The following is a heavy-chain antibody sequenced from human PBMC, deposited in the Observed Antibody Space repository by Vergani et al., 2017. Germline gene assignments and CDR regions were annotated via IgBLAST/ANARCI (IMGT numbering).Heavy chain of an antibody. CDR2: ISSSGSTI. J-gene: IGHJ3*02. CDR3: ARARYSSSWYCAFDI. Sequence: QVQLQESGPGLVKPSETLSLTCTVSGGSISSYYWSWIRQPPGKGLEWVSYISSSGSTIYYADSVKGRFTISRDNAKNSLYLQMNSLRAEDTAVYYCARARYSSSWYCAFDIWGQGTMVTVSS. D-gene: IGHD6-13*01. V-gene: IGHV3-11*04. CDR1: GGSISSYY.